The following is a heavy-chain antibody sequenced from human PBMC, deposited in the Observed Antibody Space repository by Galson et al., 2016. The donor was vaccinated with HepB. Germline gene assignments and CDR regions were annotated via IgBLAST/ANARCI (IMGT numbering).Heavy chain of an antibody. D-gene: IGHD3-3*01. Sequence: QSGAEVKKPGESLKISCKASGYSFTSYWIGWVRQMPGKGLEWMGIIFPCDSDTKYSPSFGGLVTISVDRSINTAYLQWSSLRASDTAIYYCARPPYYDFWSGFGRWGQGTLVTVSS. CDR2: IFPCDSDT. CDR3: ARPPYYDFWSGFGR. J-gene: IGHJ4*02. V-gene: IGHV5-51*03. CDR1: GYSFTSYW.